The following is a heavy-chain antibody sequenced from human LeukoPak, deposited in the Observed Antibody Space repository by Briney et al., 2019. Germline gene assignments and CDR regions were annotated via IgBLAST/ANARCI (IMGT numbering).Heavy chain of an antibody. CDR1: GGTFSSYA. CDR3: ARVGNSSGWENWFDP. Sequence: GASVKVSCKASGGTFSSYAISWVRQAPGQGLEWMGGIIPIFGTANYAQKFQGRVTITADESTSTAYMELSSLRSEDTAVYYCARVGNSSGWENWFDPWGQGTLVTVSS. D-gene: IGHD6-19*01. J-gene: IGHJ5*02. CDR2: IIPIFGTA. V-gene: IGHV1-69*13.